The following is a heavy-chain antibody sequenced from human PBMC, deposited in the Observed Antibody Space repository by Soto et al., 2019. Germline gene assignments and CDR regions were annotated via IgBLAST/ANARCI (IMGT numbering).Heavy chain of an antibody. CDR1: GGSISSGGYS. D-gene: IGHD2-8*02. J-gene: IGHJ4*02. CDR2: TYHTGTA. Sequence: LTCAVSGGSISSGGYSWTWIRQPPGKGLEWVGHTYHTGTAYYSPSLKSRVTISVDTSKNQFSLKLTSVTAADTAVYYCARDKITGLFDYWGQGTLVTVSS. CDR3: ARDKITGLFDY. V-gene: IGHV4-30-2*01.